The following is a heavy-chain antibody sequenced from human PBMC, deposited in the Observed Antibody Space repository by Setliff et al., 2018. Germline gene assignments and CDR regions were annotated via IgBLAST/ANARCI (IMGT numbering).Heavy chain of an antibody. D-gene: IGHD3-3*01. CDR3: ASPRRDDLDSPFDAFDI. J-gene: IGHJ3*02. CDR1: GVSISSGHY. Sequence: SETLSLTCNVSGVSISSGHYWGWIRQPPGKGLEWIATIYHKGRTYYNPSLDSRVTISLDTSKNHFSLRLSSVTAADTAVYYCASPRRDDLDSPFDAFDIWGQGTRSPSPQ. CDR2: IYHKGRT. V-gene: IGHV4-38-2*02.